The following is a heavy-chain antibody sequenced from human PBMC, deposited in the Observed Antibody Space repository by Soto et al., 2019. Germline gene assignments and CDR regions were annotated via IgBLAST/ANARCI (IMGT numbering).Heavy chain of an antibody. CDR3: ARDRYCSSTSCYRANYYYYYGMDV. CDR2: ISWNSGSI. D-gene: IGHD2-2*01. V-gene: IGHV3-9*01. CDR1: GFTFDDYA. Sequence: GGSLRLSCAASGFTFDDYAMHWVRQAPGKGLEWVSGISWNSGSIGYADSVKGRFTISRDNAKNSLYLQMNSLRAEDTAVYYCARDRYCSSTSCYRANYYYYYGMDVWGQGTTVTVSS. J-gene: IGHJ6*02.